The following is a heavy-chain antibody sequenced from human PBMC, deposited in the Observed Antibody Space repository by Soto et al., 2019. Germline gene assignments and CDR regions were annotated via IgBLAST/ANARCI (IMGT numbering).Heavy chain of an antibody. J-gene: IGHJ6*02. CDR3: ARLDNLREPYHYYYGMDV. CDR2: INHSGST. D-gene: IGHD1-1*01. V-gene: IGHV4-34*01. CDR1: GGSFSGYY. Sequence: SETLSLTCAVYGGSFSGYYWSWIRQPPGKGLEWIGEINHSGSTNYNPSLKSRVTISVDTSKNQFSLKLSSVTAADTAVYYCARLDNLREPYHYYYGMDVWGQGPTVTVSS.